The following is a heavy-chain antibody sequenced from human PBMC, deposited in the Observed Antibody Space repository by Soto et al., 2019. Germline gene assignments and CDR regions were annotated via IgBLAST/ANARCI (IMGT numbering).Heavy chain of an antibody. V-gene: IGHV1-69*13. Sequence: SVKVSCKASGGTFSNYAITWVRQAPGQGLEWLGRIIPIFGSANYAQKFQGRVTITADESTTTAYMELSSLRSDDTAVYYCAKDGGKEGYFGNGSAPGGKETLFPVSS. CDR1: GGTFSNYA. CDR2: IIPIFGSA. D-gene: IGHD1-26*01. J-gene: IGHJ5*02. CDR3: AKDGGKEGYFGNGSAP.